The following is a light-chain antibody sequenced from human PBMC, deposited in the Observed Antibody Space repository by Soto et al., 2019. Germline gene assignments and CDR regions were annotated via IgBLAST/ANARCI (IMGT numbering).Light chain of an antibody. CDR3: QQRASWPPFT. CDR1: ENISTS. V-gene: IGKV3-11*01. Sequence: EVILTQFPATLSMSPGESATLSCRASENISTSLAWCQHRPGQPPRLLIYDAFNRATGIPPRFSGGGSGTDFTLTISGLEPEDFAVYYCQQRASWPPFTFGGGTKVEIK. CDR2: DAF. J-gene: IGKJ4*01.